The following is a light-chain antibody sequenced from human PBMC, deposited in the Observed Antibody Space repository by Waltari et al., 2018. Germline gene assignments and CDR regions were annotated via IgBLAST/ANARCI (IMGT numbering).Light chain of an antibody. Sequence: IMLTQSPGTLSLSPGDRAHLPSSASQSISRYLAWYQQKPGQAPRLLIYGASTRATGIPDRFSGSGSGTDFSRTISGLVPEDSAVYYCQHHFRLPATFGQGTKVEIK. CDR3: QHHFRLPAT. CDR1: QSISRY. V-gene: IGKV3-20*01. J-gene: IGKJ1*01. CDR2: GAS.